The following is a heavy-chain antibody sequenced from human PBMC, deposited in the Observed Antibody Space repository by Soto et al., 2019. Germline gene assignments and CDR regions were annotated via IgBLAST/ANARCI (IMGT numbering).Heavy chain of an antibody. D-gene: IGHD6-13*01. Sequence: PGGSLRLSCAASGFTFSSYGMHWVRQAPGKGLEWVAVIWYDGSNKYYADSVKGRFTISRDNSKNTLYLQMNSLRAEDTAVYYCARDMVSSWYVIDSWGRGTLVTGSS. CDR2: IWYDGSNK. CDR3: ARDMVSSWYVIDS. V-gene: IGHV3-33*01. CDR1: GFTFSSYG. J-gene: IGHJ4*02.